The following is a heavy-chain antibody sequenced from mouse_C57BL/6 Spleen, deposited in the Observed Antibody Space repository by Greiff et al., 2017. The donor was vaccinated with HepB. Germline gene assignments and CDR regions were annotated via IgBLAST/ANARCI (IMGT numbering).Heavy chain of an antibody. CDR2: ISDGGSYT. J-gene: IGHJ3*01. CDR3: ARDYYGSLFAY. CDR1: GFTFSSYA. D-gene: IGHD1-1*01. V-gene: IGHV5-4*01. Sequence: EVQLVESGGGLVKPGGSLKLSCAASGFTFSSYAMSWVRQTPEKRLEWVATISDGGSYTYYPDNVKGRFTISRDNAKNNLYLQMSHLKSEDTAMYYCARDYYGSLFAYWGQGTLVTVSA.